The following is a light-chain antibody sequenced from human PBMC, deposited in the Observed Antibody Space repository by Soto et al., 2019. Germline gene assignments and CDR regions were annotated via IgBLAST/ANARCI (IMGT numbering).Light chain of an antibody. Sequence: DIQLTQSPSFLSASVGDRVTITCRASQGISSYLAWYQQKPGKAPKLLIYDESTLQSGVPSRFSGSGSGTEFPLTISSLQPEDFATYYCQQLNSYPLTFGGGTKVEIK. CDR3: QQLNSYPLT. J-gene: IGKJ4*01. V-gene: IGKV1-9*01. CDR2: DES. CDR1: QGISSY.